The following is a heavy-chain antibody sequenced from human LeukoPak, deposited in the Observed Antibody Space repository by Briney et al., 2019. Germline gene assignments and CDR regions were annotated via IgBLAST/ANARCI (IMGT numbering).Heavy chain of an antibody. Sequence: QPGGSLRLSCAASGFTFSSYAMHWVRQAPGRGLEWVAVISYDGSNKYYADSVKGRFTISRDNSKNTLYLQMNSLRAEDTAVYYCARDLADRDYYDSSGYNAYWGQGTLVTVSS. CDR3: ARDLADRDYYDSSGYNAY. CDR1: GFTFSSYA. D-gene: IGHD3-22*01. CDR2: ISYDGSNK. J-gene: IGHJ4*02. V-gene: IGHV3-30-3*01.